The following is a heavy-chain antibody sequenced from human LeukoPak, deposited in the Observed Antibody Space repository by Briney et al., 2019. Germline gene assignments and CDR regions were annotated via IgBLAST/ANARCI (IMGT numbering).Heavy chain of an antibody. CDR3: ARGGGLDV. CDR2: LYIGGNT. V-gene: IGHV3-53*01. J-gene: IGHJ6*02. Sequence: PGGSLRLSCAASGLTVNNNYMNWVRQAPGKGLEWVSALYIGGNTYYADSVRGRFTVSRDNAKNSLFLQINSLRAEGTAVYFCARGGGLDVWGQGATVTVSS. CDR1: GLTVNNNY. D-gene: IGHD3-16*01.